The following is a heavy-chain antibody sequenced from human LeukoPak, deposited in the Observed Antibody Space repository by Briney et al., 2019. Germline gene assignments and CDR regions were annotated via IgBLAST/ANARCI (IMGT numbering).Heavy chain of an antibody. Sequence: GGSLRLSCAASGFTFDDYAMHWVRQAPGKGLEWVSLISGDGDSTYYADSVKGRFTISRDNSKNSLYLQMNSLRTEDTALYYCAKDTPDYGGVPADYWGQGTLVTVSS. CDR3: AKDTPDYGGVPADY. CDR2: ISGDGDST. D-gene: IGHD4-23*01. J-gene: IGHJ4*02. CDR1: GFTFDDYA. V-gene: IGHV3-43*02.